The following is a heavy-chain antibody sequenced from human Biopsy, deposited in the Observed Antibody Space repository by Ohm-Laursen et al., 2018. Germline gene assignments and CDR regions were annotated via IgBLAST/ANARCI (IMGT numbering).Heavy chain of an antibody. CDR2: IDVSDYNT. Sequence: GSLRLSCSASGFTFHTYAMNWVRQAPGKGLEWVAHIDVSDYNTYYADSVKGRFTISRDNSKNTLFLQMDSLRADDTAAYYCVKAYSAIYWFDPWGQGTLVTVSS. CDR3: VKAYSAIYWFDP. V-gene: IGHV3-23*01. CDR1: GFTFHTYA. D-gene: IGHD2-21*01. J-gene: IGHJ5*02.